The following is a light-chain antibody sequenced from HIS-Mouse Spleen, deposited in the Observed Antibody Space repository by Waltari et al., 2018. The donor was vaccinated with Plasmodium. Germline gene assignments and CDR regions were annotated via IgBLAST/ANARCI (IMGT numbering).Light chain of an antibody. CDR1: QSVSSSY. CDR2: GAS. CDR3: QQYGSSPLT. Sequence: EIVLTQSPGTLSLYPGERATLSCRAGQSVSSSYLAWYQQKPGQAPRLLIYGASSRATGIPDRFSGSGSGTDFTLTISRLEPEDFAVYYCQQYGSSPLTFGGGTKVEIK. V-gene: IGKV3-20*01. J-gene: IGKJ4*01.